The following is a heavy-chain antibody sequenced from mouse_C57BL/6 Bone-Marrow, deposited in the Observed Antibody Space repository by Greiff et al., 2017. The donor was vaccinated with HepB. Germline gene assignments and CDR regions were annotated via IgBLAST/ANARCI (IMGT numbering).Heavy chain of an antibody. D-gene: IGHD2-2*01. CDR1: GYAFTNYL. CDR2: INPGSGGT. Sequence: VQLQQSGAELVRPGTSVKVSCKASGYAFTNYLIEWVKQRPGQGLEWIGVINPGSGGTNYNEKFKGKATLTADKSSSTAYMQLSSLTSEDSAVYFCARSRGSWVTTRGYYYAMDYWGQGTSVTVSS. J-gene: IGHJ4*01. V-gene: IGHV1-54*01. CDR3: ARSRGSWVTTRGYYYAMDY.